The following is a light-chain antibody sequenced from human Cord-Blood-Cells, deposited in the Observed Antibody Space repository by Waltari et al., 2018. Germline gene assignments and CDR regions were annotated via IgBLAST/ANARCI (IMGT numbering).Light chain of an antibody. CDR1: QSVLYSSNNQNY. CDR2: WAS. V-gene: IGKV4-1*01. CDR3: QQHYSTPHT. J-gene: IGKJ2*01. Sequence: DIVMTQSPDSLAVSLGERATINCKSSQSVLYSSNNQNYLAWYQQKPGQPPKLLIYWASTRESGVPDRFSGSGSGKDFTLTISGLQAEDVAVYYCQQHYSTPHTFGQGTKLEIK.